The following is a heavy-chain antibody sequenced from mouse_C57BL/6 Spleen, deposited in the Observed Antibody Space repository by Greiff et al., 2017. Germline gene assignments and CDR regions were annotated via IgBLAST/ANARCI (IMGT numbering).Heavy chain of an antibody. Sequence: EVQLQQSGPELVKPGASVKISCKASGYTFTDYYMNWVKQSHGKSLEWIGDINPNNGGTSYNQKFKGKATLTVDKSSSTAYMELRSLTSEDSAVYYCARNYGSSPNWEGAMDYWGQGTSVTVSS. CDR2: INPNNGGT. D-gene: IGHD1-1*01. CDR3: ARNYGSSPNWEGAMDY. J-gene: IGHJ4*01. V-gene: IGHV1-26*01. CDR1: GYTFTDYY.